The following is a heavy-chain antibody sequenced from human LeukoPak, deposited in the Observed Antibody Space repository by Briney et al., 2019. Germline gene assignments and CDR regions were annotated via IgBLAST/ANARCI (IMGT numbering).Heavy chain of an antibody. J-gene: IGHJ5*02. CDR2: IYHSGST. Sequence: SETLSLTCTVSGYSISSGYYWGWIRQPPGKGLEWIGSIYHSGSTYYNPSLKSRVTISVDTSKNQFSLKLSSVTAADTAVYYCAREGLTTALDPWGQGTLVTVSS. D-gene: IGHD4-17*01. V-gene: IGHV4-38-2*02. CDR3: AREGLTTALDP. CDR1: GYSISSGYY.